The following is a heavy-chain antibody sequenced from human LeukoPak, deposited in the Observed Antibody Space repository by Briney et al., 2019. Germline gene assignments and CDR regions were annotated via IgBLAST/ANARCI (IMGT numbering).Heavy chain of an antibody. V-gene: IGHV3-33*08. D-gene: IGHD6-13*01. CDR2: IWYDGSNK. CDR3: ARDGGTSWYFLFEY. J-gene: IGHJ4*02. CDR1: GFTFSRYA. Sequence: PGGSLRLSCAASGFTFSRYAMSWVRQAPGKGLEWVAVIWYDGSNKYYADSVKGRFTISRDNSRNTLYLQMNSLRAEDTAVYYCARDGGTSWYFLFEYWGQGTLVTVSS.